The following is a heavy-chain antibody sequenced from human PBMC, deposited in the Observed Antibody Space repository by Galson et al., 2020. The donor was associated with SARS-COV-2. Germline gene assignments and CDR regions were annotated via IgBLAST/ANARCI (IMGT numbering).Heavy chain of an antibody. D-gene: IGHD4-17*01. V-gene: IGHV4-38-2*02. CDR3: ARSRVTTGYVDY. J-gene: IGHJ4*02. CDR1: GYSISSGFY. CDR2: VHHSGST. Sequence: SETLSPICTVSGYSISSGFYWGWIRQPPGKGLEWIMNVHHSGSTYYNPPRKSRLTRSVDTSKNQFSLKLSSVTAADTAVYYCARSRVTTGYVDYWGRGILVIVCS.